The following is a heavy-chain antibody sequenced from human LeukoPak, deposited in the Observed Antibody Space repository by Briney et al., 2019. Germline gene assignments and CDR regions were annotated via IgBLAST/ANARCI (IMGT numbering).Heavy chain of an antibody. CDR1: GFTFDDYA. CDR3: AKMGSYSSSWDFDY. V-gene: IGHV3-9*01. D-gene: IGHD6-13*01. J-gene: IGHJ4*02. Sequence: GGFLRLSCAASGFTFDDYAMHWVRQAPGKGLEWVSGISWNSGSIGYADSVKGRFTISRDNAKNSLYLQMNSLRAEDTALYYCAKMGSYSSSWDFDYWGQGTLVTVSS. CDR2: ISWNSGSI.